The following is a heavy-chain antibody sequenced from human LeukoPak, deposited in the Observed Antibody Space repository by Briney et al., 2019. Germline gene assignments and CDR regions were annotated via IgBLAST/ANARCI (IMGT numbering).Heavy chain of an antibody. CDR2: MNPNSGNT. Sequence: ASVKPSCKASGYTFTSYDINWGRQATGQGLEWMGWMNPNSGNTGYAQKFQGRVTMTRNTSISTAYMELSSLRSEDTAVYYCSRRTTTYYYYYYFMDVWGKGTMVTVSS. D-gene: IGHD1-1*01. CDR3: SRRTTTYYYYYYFMDV. J-gene: IGHJ6*03. V-gene: IGHV1-8*01. CDR1: GYTFTSYD.